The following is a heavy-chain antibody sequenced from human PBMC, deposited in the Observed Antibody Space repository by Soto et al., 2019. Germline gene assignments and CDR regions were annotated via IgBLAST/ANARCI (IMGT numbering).Heavy chain of an antibody. CDR1: GGSISSYY. D-gene: IGHD4-4*01. Sequence: SETLSLTCTVSGGSISSYYWSWIRQPQGKGLEWIAYIYSSGSTDYKPSLRSRVTISLDTSKNQVSLKLSSVTAADTAVYYCVRGGMNEYSKNYFDSWGQGTRVTVSS. CDR2: IYSSGST. CDR3: VRGGMNEYSKNYFDS. J-gene: IGHJ5*01. V-gene: IGHV4-59*01.